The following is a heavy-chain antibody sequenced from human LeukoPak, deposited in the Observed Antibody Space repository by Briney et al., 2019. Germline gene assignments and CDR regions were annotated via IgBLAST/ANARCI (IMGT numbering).Heavy chain of an antibody. Sequence: GASLRLSCAASGFTFSSYAMSWVRQAPGKGLEWVSAISGSGGSTYYADSVKGRFTISRDNFKNTLYLQMNSLRAEDTAVYYCAKRGDSGSYHYCYYGMDVWGQGTTVTVSS. CDR2: ISGSGGST. CDR1: GFTFSSYA. V-gene: IGHV3-23*01. J-gene: IGHJ6*02. D-gene: IGHD1-26*01. CDR3: AKRGDSGSYHYCYYGMDV.